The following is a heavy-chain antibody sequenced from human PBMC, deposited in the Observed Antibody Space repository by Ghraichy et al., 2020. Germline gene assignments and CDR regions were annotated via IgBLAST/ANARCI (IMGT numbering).Heavy chain of an antibody. CDR2: IIPIFGTA. CDR3: AREVPAPGERNWFDP. V-gene: IGHV1-69*13. Sequence: SVKVSCKASGGTFSSYAISWVRQAPGQGLEWMGGIIPIFGTANYAQKFQGRVTITADESTSTAYMELSSLRSEDTAVYYCAREVPAPGERNWFDPWGQGTLVTVSS. J-gene: IGHJ5*02. CDR1: GGTFSSYA. D-gene: IGHD2-2*01.